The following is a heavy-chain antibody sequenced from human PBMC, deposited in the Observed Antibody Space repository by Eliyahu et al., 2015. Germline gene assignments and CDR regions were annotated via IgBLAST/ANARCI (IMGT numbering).Heavy chain of an antibody. D-gene: IGHD4-23*01. CDR1: GFTVSSNY. V-gene: IGHV3-53*01. CDR2: IXSGGST. Sequence: EVQLVESGGGLIQXGXSLXLSCAXSGFTVSSNYMSWVRQAPGKGLEWVSVIXSGGSTYYADSVKGRFTISRXNSKNTLYLQMNSLRAEDTAVYYCARDLGGGDIWGQGTMVTVSS. J-gene: IGHJ3*02. CDR3: ARDLGGGDI.